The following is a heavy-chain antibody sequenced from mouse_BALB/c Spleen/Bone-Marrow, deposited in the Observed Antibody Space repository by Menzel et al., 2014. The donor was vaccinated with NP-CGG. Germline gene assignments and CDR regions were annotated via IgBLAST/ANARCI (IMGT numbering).Heavy chain of an antibody. CDR2: IGNKVNGYTT. CDR3: ARDKDGNYEGFAF. D-gene: IGHD2-1*01. J-gene: IGHJ3*01. V-gene: IGHV7-3*02. CDR1: GFTFTDYY. Sequence: EVKLVESGGGLVQPGGSLRLSCATSGFTFTDYYMNWVRQPPGKALEWLGLIGNKVNGYTTDYSASVKGRFTISRNDSQSILYLQMNTLRSEDSATYYCARDKDGNYEGFAFWGQGTLVTVSA.